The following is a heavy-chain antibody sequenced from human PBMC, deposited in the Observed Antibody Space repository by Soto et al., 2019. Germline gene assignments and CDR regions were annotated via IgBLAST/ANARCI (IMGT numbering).Heavy chain of an antibody. CDR1: GFTFSAYY. Sequence: QVQLVESGGGLVKPGGSLRLSCEASGFTFSAYYMSWIRQAPGKGLEWISYISSSGSTLYYADSVKGRFAISRDNAKSSIYLEISGLRDEDTAVYYCARDSEVGAISSYYGMDVWGQGTTVIVSS. CDR2: ISSSGSTL. D-gene: IGHD1-26*01. V-gene: IGHV3-11*01. J-gene: IGHJ6*02. CDR3: ARDSEVGAISSYYGMDV.